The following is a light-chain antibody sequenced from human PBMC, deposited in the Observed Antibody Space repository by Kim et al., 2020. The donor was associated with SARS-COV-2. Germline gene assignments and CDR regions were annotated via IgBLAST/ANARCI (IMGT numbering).Light chain of an antibody. CDR3: GTWDNSLSAGV. CDR1: NSNMGNNY. CDR2: ENN. Sequence: GQKVTISCSGSNSNMGNNYVSWYQQLPGTAPKLLIYENNKRPSGIPDRFSGSTSGTSATLGITGLQTGDEADYYCGTWDNSLSAGVFGGGTQLTVL. V-gene: IGLV1-51*01. J-gene: IGLJ3*02.